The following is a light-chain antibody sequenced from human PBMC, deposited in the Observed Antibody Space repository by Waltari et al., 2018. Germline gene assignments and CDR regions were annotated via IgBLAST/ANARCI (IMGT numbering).Light chain of an antibody. Sequence: EIVLTQSPGTLSLSPGDRATLSCRASQSVHSRYLAWYQQNPGQAPRLLISGATSGAIGIPDRFSGSGSGTDFTLTISRLEPEDFAVYYCHQYGTSPWTFGRGTKVEIK. CDR1: QSVHSRY. CDR2: GAT. CDR3: HQYGTSPWT. V-gene: IGKV3-20*01. J-gene: IGKJ1*01.